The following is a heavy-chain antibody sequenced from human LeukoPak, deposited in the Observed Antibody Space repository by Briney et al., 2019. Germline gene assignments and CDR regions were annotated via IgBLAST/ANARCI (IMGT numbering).Heavy chain of an antibody. CDR1: GDSINSTSYY. J-gene: IGHJ4*02. D-gene: IGHD1-26*01. Sequence: SETLSLTCTVSGDSINSTSYYWGWLRLPPGKGLEWIGSIYSSGSTYYNPSLKSRVTISVDTSKNQFSLKLSSVTAADTAVYYCARDPGWWGSYGAFDYWGQGTLVTVSS. V-gene: IGHV4-39*02. CDR2: IYSSGST. CDR3: ARDPGWWGSYGAFDY.